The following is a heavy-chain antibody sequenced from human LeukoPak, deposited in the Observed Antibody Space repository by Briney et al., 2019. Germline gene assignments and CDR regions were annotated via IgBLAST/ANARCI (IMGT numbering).Heavy chain of an antibody. Sequence: ASPLRLSCAASGFTFRSYWMHWVRQAPRKGLTWVSRINSDGSSTSYADSVKGRFTISRDNAKNTLYLQMNSLRAEDTAVYYCASSLGYSSGWSYYYYYGMDVWGKGTTATVSS. CDR3: ASSLGYSSGWSYYYYYGMDV. J-gene: IGHJ6*04. CDR2: INSDGSST. V-gene: IGHV3-74*01. D-gene: IGHD6-19*01. CDR1: GFTFRSYW.